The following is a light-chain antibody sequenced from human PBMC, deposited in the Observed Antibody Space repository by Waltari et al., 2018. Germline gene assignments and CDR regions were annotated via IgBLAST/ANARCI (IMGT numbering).Light chain of an antibody. CDR2: DVS. V-gene: IGLV2-14*03. Sequence: QSALTQPASVSGSPGQSITISCTGTSSDVGGHNYVSWYQQHPGKAPKLGVSDVSNRPSGGSSRFSGSTSGYRASLTISGIQAEDEADYYCGSYTTSSTYAFGTGTKVTVL. J-gene: IGLJ1*01. CDR3: GSYTTSSTYA. CDR1: SSDVGGHNY.